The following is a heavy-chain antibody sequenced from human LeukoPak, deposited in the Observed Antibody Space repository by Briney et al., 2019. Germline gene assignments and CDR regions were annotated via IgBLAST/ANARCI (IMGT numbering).Heavy chain of an antibody. CDR1: GFTFSSCA. D-gene: IGHD2-8*02. CDR2: ISDSGGST. J-gene: IGHJ6*03. V-gene: IGHV3-23*01. CDR3: AKDSKWCMLCTYYCYMDV. Sequence: GGSLRLSCAASGFTFSSCAMSWVRQAPGKGLEWVSAISDSGGSTYYADSVKGRFTISRDNSKNTLYLQMNSLRAEDTAVYYCAKDSKWCMLCTYYCYMDVWGRGTTVTVSS.